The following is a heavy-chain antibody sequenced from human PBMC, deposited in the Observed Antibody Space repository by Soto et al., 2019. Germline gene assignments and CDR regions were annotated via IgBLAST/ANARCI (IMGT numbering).Heavy chain of an antibody. Sequence: EVQLVESGGNLVQPGGSLRLSCSVSGFVFSDYSMNWVRQAPGKGLEWISFISLSSRTIYYADSVKGRFIISRDNVQNSLYLQMNSLRDDDTAIYYCVRDRRGLEWSNWFDPWGQGTLVTVSS. D-gene: IGHD3-3*01. CDR3: VRDRRGLEWSNWFDP. CDR2: ISLSSRTI. V-gene: IGHV3-48*02. CDR1: GFVFSDYS. J-gene: IGHJ5*02.